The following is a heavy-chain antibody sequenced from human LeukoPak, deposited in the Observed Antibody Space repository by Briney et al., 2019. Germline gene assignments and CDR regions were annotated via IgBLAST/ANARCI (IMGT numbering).Heavy chain of an antibody. J-gene: IGHJ3*02. Sequence: SVKVSCKASGYTFTTYGISWVRQAPGQGLEWMGGIIPIFGTANYAQKFQGRVAITADESTSTAYMELSSLRSEDTAVYYCARRSSGRHLSDAFDIWGQGTMVTVSS. CDR1: GYTFTTYG. V-gene: IGHV1-69*13. CDR3: ARRSSGRHLSDAFDI. CDR2: IIPIFGTA.